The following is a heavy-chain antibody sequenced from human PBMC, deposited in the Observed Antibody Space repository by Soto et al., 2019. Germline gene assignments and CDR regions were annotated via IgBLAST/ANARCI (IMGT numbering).Heavy chain of an antibody. Sequence: SETLSLTCTVSNVSVSRGDKYWSWLRQSTGKGVEGIGYINNGGTAYYNLYLKSRVISSIDTSQNRVLLKVTSVTATDTAVYFCVSGFYGDFVETSQFDLWGPGTQVTVSS. CDR3: VSGFYGDFVETSQFDL. V-gene: IGHV4-30-4*01. D-gene: IGHD4-17*01. J-gene: IGHJ4*02. CDR2: INNGGTA. CDR1: NVSVSRGDKY.